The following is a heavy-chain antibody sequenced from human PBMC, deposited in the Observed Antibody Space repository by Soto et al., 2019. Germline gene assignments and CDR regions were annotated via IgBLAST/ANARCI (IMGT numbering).Heavy chain of an antibody. D-gene: IGHD2-15*01. CDR2: VSIGGST. J-gene: IGHJ4*02. V-gene: IGHV3-23*01. CDR1: GFTFSSYA. CDR3: AKRRGAGGPFDY. Sequence: DVQLLESGGGLVQPEGSLRLSCAASGFTFSSYAMGWVRQGPGKGLEWVAVVSIGGSTHYADSVRGRFTISRDNSKNTLSLHRNSLAAEDTAVYFFAKRRGAGGPFDYWGQGALVTVSS.